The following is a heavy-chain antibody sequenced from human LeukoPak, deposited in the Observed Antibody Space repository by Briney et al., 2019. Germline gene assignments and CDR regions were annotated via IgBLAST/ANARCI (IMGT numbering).Heavy chain of an antibody. V-gene: IGHV3-21*01. CDR2: ISSSSSYI. J-gene: IGHJ6*03. Sequence: ETLSLTCTVSGGSISSSSYYWGWIRQPPGKGLEWVSSISSSSSYIYYADSVKGRFTISRDNAKNSLYLQMNSLRAEDTAVYYCARAQRITMVRGVIPYYMDVWGKGTTVTVSS. D-gene: IGHD3-10*01. CDR3: ARAQRITMVRGVIPYYMDV. CDR1: GSISSSSYY.